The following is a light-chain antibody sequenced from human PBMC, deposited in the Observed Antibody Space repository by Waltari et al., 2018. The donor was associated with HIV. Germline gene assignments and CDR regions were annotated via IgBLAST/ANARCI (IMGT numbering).Light chain of an antibody. J-gene: IGKJ4*01. V-gene: IGKV1-17*01. CDR1: QDIGSD. CDR2: SAS. CDR3: LQHHHYPLT. Sequence: DIQMTQSPSSLSASVGDRVTVTCRASQDIGSDLAWYQQRGTEAPKRLIYSASSLQNGVPSRFNGVGSGTEFTLTVNGLKAEDSATYFCLQHHHYPLTFGGGT.